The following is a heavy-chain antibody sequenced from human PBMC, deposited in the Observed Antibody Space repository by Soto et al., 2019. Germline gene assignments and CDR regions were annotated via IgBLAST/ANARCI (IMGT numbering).Heavy chain of an antibody. CDR3: ARGISTLPYFDY. D-gene: IGHD2-15*01. V-gene: IGHV1-8*01. CDR1: GYTFTSYD. Sequence: ASVKFSCKASGYTFTSYDIYWVRQATGQGLEWMGWMNPNTGNSGYAQKFQGRVTVTSDTSINTVHMELSSLRSEDTAVYYCARGISTLPYFDYWGQGTLVTVSS. CDR2: MNPNTGNS. J-gene: IGHJ4*02.